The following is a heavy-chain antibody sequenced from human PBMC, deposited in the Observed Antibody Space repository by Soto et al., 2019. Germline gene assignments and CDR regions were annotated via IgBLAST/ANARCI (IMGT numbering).Heavy chain of an antibody. D-gene: IGHD3-3*01. CDR3: ARGRYDFWSGYSYYYYYMDV. Sequence: QVQLQESGPGLVKPSETLSLTCTVSGGSISSYYWSWIRQPPGKGLEWIGYIYYSGSTNYNPSRKSRVTISVDTSKNQFSLKLSSVTAADTAVYYCARGRYDFWSGYSYYYYYMDVWGKGTTVTVSS. V-gene: IGHV4-59*01. J-gene: IGHJ6*03. CDR2: IYYSGST. CDR1: GGSISSYY.